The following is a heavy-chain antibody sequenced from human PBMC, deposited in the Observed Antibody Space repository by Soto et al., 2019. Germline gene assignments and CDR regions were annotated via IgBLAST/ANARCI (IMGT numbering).Heavy chain of an antibody. CDR1: GFTSDDFA. D-gene: IGHD3-3*01. V-gene: IGHV3-49*04. J-gene: IGHJ6*02. Sequence: GGSLRLSCTFSGFTSDDFALTWVRQAPGKGLEWLGLVRSKTYDGAAEYAASVKGRFTISRDESTSTAFLQMNRLKTEDTAVYSCTRDGDFYGFDVWGQGTTVTV. CDR3: TRDGDFYGFDV. CDR2: VRSKTYDGAA.